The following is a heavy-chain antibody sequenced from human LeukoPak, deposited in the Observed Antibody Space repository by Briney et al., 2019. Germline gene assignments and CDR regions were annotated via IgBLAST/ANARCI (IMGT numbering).Heavy chain of an antibody. V-gene: IGHV4-59*01. J-gene: IGHJ4*02. D-gene: IGHD3-10*01. CDR2: IYYSGST. CDR1: GVSISSYY. CDR3: ARLRGEYDY. Sequence: SETLSLTCTVSGVSISSYYWSWIRQPPGKGLEWIGYIYYSGSTNYNPSLKSRVTISVDMSKNQFSLKLSSVTTADTAVYYCARLRGEYDYWGQGTLVTVSS.